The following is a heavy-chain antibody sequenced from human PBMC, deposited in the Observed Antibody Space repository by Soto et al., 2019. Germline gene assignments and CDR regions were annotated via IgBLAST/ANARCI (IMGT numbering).Heavy chain of an antibody. Sequence: EVQLVESGGGLVQPGRSLRLSCVASGFTFDDYSMHWVRQVPGKGLEWVSGITWNGRTTDYADSVKGRFTVSRDNAKNALYLLMDRLRGEDTADYFCARDAYIFDVSPYHYGMDVWGRGTTVIVSS. CDR2: ITWNGRTT. J-gene: IGHJ6*02. CDR3: ARDAYIFDVSPYHYGMDV. V-gene: IGHV3-9*01. D-gene: IGHD3-9*01. CDR1: GFTFDDYS.